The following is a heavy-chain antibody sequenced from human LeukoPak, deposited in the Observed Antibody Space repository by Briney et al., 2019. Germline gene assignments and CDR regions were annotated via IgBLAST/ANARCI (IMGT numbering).Heavy chain of an antibody. CDR3: AKDAFHYDFWSGYYDY. Sequence: GGSLRLSCAASGFTFRSYALSWVRQAPGKGLEWVSAISGSGVNTYYADSVKGRFTVSRDKSKGTVFLQMNSLRAEDTAVYFCAKDAFHYDFWSGYYDYWGQGALVTVSS. CDR1: GFTFRSYA. CDR2: ISGSGVNT. D-gene: IGHD3-3*01. V-gene: IGHV3-23*01. J-gene: IGHJ4*02.